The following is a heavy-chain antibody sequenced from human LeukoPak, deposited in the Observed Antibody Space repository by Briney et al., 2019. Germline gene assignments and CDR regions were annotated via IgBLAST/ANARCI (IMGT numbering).Heavy chain of an antibody. J-gene: IGHJ5*02. CDR1: GFTFSSYG. CDR3: AKDLGLHNWFDP. V-gene: IGHV3-30*02. CDR2: IRYDGSNK. Sequence: GGSLRLSCAASGFTFSSYGMQWIRQAPGKGLEWVAFIRYDGSNKYYADSVKGRFTISRDNSKNTLYLQMNSLRAEDTAVYYCAKDLGLHNWFDPWGQGTLVTVSS. D-gene: IGHD5-12*01.